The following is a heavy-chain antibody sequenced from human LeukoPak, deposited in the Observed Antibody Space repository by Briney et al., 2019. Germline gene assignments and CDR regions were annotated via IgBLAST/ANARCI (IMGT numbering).Heavy chain of an antibody. CDR3: ARGDYNWNDIRTWGAFDI. CDR2: IYYSGST. CDR1: GGSVSSGSYY. V-gene: IGHV4-61*01. J-gene: IGHJ3*02. Sequence: SETLSLTCTVSGGSVSSGSYYWSWIRQPPGKGLEWIGYIYYSGSTNYNPSLESRVTISVDTSKNQFSLKLSSVTAADTAVYYCARGDYNWNDIRTWGAFDIWGQGTMVTVSS. D-gene: IGHD1-20*01.